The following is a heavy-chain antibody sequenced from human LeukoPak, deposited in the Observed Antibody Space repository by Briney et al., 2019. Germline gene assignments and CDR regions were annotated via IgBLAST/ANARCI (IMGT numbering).Heavy chain of an antibody. CDR3: AKLWDSNYPGDY. Sequence: GGSLRLSCAASGFTFSSYAMSWVRQAPGKGLEWVSAISGSGGSTYYADSVKGRFTITRDNSKNTLYLQMNSLRAEDTAVYFCAKLWDSNYPGDYWGQGTPVTVSS. J-gene: IGHJ4*02. D-gene: IGHD4-11*01. CDR1: GFTFSSYA. V-gene: IGHV3-23*01. CDR2: ISGSGGST.